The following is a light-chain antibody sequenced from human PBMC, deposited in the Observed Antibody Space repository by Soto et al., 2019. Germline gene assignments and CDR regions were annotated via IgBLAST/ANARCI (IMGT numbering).Light chain of an antibody. J-gene: IGLJ1*01. CDR3: SSYTSSSTPIV. Sequence: QSVLTQPASVSGSPGQSITISCTVTSSDVGGYNYVSWYQQHPGKAPKLMIYEVSNRPSGVSNRFSGSKSGNTASLTISGLQAEDEADYYCSSYTSSSTPIVFGTGTKVTLL. CDR1: SSDVGGYNY. CDR2: EVS. V-gene: IGLV2-14*01.